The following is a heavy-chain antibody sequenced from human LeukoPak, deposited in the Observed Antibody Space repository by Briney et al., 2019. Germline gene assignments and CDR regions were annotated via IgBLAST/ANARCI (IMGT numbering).Heavy chain of an antibody. CDR3: ARGSGGWYAQVFDY. Sequence: SETLSLTCTVSGGSIISYYWSWIRQPAGKGLEWIGRIYTSGSTNYNPSLKSRVTMSLDTSKNQFSLKLTSVTAADTAVYYCARGSGGWYAQVFDYWGQGTLVIVSS. V-gene: IGHV4-4*07. CDR1: GGSIISYY. D-gene: IGHD6-19*01. J-gene: IGHJ4*02. CDR2: IYTSGST.